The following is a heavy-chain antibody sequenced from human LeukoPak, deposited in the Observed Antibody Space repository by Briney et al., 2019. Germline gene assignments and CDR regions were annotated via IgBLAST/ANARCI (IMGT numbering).Heavy chain of an antibody. Sequence: PGESLKISCKGSGYSFTSYWIGWVRQMPGKGLEWMGIIYPGDSGTRYSPSFQGQVTISADKSISTAYLQWSSLKASDTAMYYCARHNTVTTYYYYYMDVWGKGTTVTVSS. CDR3: ARHNTVTTYYYYYMDV. D-gene: IGHD4-11*01. J-gene: IGHJ6*03. CDR2: IYPGDSGT. V-gene: IGHV5-51*01. CDR1: GYSFTSYW.